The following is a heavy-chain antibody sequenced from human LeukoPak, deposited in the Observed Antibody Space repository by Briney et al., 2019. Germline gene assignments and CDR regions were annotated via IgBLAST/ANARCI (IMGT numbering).Heavy chain of an antibody. D-gene: IGHD3-22*01. CDR3: ARDRYYYDSSGYHQSFHY. V-gene: IGHV1-2*02. CDR2: INPKSGGT. Sequence: ASVKVPCKASGYTFTGYYMHWVRQAPGQGLEWMGWINPKSGGTNYAQKFQGRVTMTRDTSISTAYMELSRLRSDDTAVYYCARDRYYYDSSGYHQSFHYWGQGTLVTVSS. J-gene: IGHJ4*02. CDR1: GYTFTGYY.